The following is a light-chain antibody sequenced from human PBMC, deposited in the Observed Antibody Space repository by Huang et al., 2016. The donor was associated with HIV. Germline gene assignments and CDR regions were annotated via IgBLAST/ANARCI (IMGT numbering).Light chain of an antibody. CDR1: PSLSGN. Sequence: EIVMTQSPATLSVSPGETVALSCRASPSLSGNLAWYQHKPGQTPRLLIYATSIRAAGVPGRFSGSGSGSEFTLTISSLLSEDSAVYYCQHYNYWPRTFGQGTKLEIK. CDR2: ATS. V-gene: IGKV3D-15*01. J-gene: IGKJ2*01. CDR3: QHYNYWPRT.